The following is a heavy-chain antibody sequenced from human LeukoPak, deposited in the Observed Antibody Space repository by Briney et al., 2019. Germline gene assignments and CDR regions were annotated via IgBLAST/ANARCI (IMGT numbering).Heavy chain of an antibody. CDR1: GFAFSSYS. V-gene: IGHV3-21*04. D-gene: IGHD6-19*01. CDR3: ARSFYSSGWYTPLRWFDT. CDR2: ISSSSSYI. J-gene: IGHJ5*02. Sequence: GGSLRLSCAASGFAFSSYSMNWVRQAPGKGLEWVSSISSSSSYIYYADSVKGRFTISRDNAKNSLYLQMNSLRAEDTAVYFCARSFYSSGWYTPLRWFDTWGQGALVTVSS.